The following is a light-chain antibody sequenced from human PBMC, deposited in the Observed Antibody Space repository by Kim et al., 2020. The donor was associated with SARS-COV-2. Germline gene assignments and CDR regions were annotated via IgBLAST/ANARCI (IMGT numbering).Light chain of an antibody. CDR3: QHYNGSPFT. J-gene: IGKJ3*01. V-gene: IGKV1-5*01. Sequence: GDRVTITCRASQSISNWLAWYQQKPGKAPNLLIYDASSLESGVPSRFSGSGSGTEFTLTISSLQPDDFATYYCQHYNGSPFTFGPGTKVDIK. CDR1: QSISNW. CDR2: DAS.